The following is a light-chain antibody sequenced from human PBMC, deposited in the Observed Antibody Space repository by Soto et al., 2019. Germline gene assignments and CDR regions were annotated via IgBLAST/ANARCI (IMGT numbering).Light chain of an antibody. Sequence: QSVLTQPPSASGTPGQRVTISCSGSSSNIESKTVNWYQQLPGTAPKLLIYSNNQRPSGVPDRFSGSKSDTSASLAISGLQYEDEADYYCATWDDSLNGPVFGGGTKLTVL. V-gene: IGLV1-44*01. CDR2: SNN. J-gene: IGLJ3*02. CDR3: ATWDDSLNGPV. CDR1: SSNIESKT.